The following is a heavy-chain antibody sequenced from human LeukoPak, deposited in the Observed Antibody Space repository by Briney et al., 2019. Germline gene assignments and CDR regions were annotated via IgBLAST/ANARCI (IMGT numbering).Heavy chain of an antibody. J-gene: IGHJ4*02. CDR2: IKTDGSQE. D-gene: IGHD3-3*01. CDR3: ARGVPYDSWSGPHYSDY. CDR1: RFTLSTYW. Sequence: GSLRLSFAASRFTLSTYWMSWVRQAPGKGLEWVAQIKTDGSQEYYMDSVKGRFTISRASAKNSPYLQMTSLRAEDTAMYYCARGVPYDSWSGPHYSDYWGQGTLVTASS. V-gene: IGHV3-7*01.